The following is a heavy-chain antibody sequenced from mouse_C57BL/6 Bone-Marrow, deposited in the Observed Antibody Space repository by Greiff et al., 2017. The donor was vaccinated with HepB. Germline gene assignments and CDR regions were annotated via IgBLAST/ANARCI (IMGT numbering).Heavy chain of an antibody. CDR3: ASFSNYEGVFDY. Sequence: EVQLQQSGPELVKPGASVKIPCKASGYTFTDYNMDWVKQSHGKSLEWIGDINPNNGGTIYNQKFKGKATLTVDKSSSTAYMELRSLTSEDTAVYYCASFSNYEGVFDYWGQGTTLTVSS. CDR2: INPNNGGT. CDR1: GYTFTDYN. D-gene: IGHD2-5*01. J-gene: IGHJ2*01. V-gene: IGHV1-18*01.